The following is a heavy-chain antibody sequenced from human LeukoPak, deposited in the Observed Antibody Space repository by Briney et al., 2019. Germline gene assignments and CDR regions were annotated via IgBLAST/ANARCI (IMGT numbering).Heavy chain of an antibody. CDR2: MNPNSGNT. CDR3: ARGWLGARRNWFDP. D-gene: IGHD3-9*01. CDR1: GYTFTSYD. Sequence: VASVKVSCKASGYTFTSYDINWVRQATGQGLEWRGWMNPNSGNTGYAQKFQGRVTMTRNTSISTAYMELSSLRSEDTAVYYCARGWLGARRNWFDPWGQGTLVTVSS. J-gene: IGHJ5*02. V-gene: IGHV1-8*01.